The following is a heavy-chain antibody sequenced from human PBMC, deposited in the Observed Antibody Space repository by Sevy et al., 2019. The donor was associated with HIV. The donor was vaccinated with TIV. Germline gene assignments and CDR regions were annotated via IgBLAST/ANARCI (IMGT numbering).Heavy chain of an antibody. J-gene: IGHJ4*02. CDR3: AKDAFADYSRTIARGRFDY. V-gene: IGHV3-30*18. D-gene: IGHD6-13*01. CDR2: TSSDGSNK. Sequence: GGSLRLSCAASGFTFSGYGMHWVRQAPGKGLEWLAVTSSDGSNKYYADSVKGRFTISRDNSKNTLYLQMNSLRVEDTAVYYCAKDAFADYSRTIARGRFDYWGQGTLVTVSS. CDR1: GFTFSGYG.